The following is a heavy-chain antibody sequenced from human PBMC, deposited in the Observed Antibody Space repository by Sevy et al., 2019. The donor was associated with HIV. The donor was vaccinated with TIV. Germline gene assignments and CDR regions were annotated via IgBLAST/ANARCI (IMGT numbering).Heavy chain of an antibody. CDR1: GYTFTSYD. D-gene: IGHD6-19*01. J-gene: IGHJ4*02. Sequence: AAVKVSCKTSGYTFTSYDINWVGQATGQGLEWMGWMSPKSGNTGYAQKFQGRLTMTRNTSISTAYMELSSLRSDDTAVYYCARAVSGWYDHYFDDWGQGTLVTVSS. CDR2: MSPKSGNT. CDR3: ARAVSGWYDHYFDD. V-gene: IGHV1-8*01.